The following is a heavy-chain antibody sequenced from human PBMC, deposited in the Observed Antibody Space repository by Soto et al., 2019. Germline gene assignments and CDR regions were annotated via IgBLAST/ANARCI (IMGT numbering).Heavy chain of an antibody. V-gene: IGHV1-18*01. CDR3: ARAGQYYDASGYAN. Sequence: QVKLVQSGTEVKKPVASIKVSCKASGYSFATSGMSWVRQAPGQGLEWMGWISAYNGNTNYDQNLQDRVTMTTDTSTNTAYLEVRNLRSDDTAVYYCARAGQYYDASGYANWGQGTLVTVSS. D-gene: IGHD3-22*01. CDR1: GYSFATSG. CDR2: ISAYNGNT. J-gene: IGHJ4*02.